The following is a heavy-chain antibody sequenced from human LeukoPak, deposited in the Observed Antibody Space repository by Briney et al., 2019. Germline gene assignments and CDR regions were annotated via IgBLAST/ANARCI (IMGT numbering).Heavy chain of an antibody. CDR3: AKQYSSGWLVWYYFDY. V-gene: IGHV3-30*18. D-gene: IGHD6-19*01. Sequence: GGSLRLSCAASGFTFSSYAMHWVRQAPGKGLEWVAVISYDGSNKYYADSVKGRFTISRDNSKNTLYLQMNSLRAEDTAVYYCAKQYSSGWLVWYYFDYWGQGTLVTVSS. CDR1: GFTFSSYA. J-gene: IGHJ4*02. CDR2: ISYDGSNK.